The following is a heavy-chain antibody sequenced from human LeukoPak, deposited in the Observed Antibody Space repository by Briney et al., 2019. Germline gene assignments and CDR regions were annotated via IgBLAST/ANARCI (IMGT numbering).Heavy chain of an antibody. D-gene: IGHD3-22*01. CDR2: ISSSSSTI. CDR1: GFTFSSYS. CDR3: ARDFTRRWLTEAPTFDY. Sequence: GGSLRLSCAASGFTFSSYSMNWVRQAPGKGLEWVSYISSSSSTIYYADSVKGRFTISRDNAKNSLYLQMNSLRAEDTAVYYCARDFTRRWLTEAPTFDYWGQGTLVTVSS. J-gene: IGHJ4*02. V-gene: IGHV3-48*01.